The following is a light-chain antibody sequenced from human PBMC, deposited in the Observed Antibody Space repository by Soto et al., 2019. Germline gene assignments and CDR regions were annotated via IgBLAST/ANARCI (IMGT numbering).Light chain of an antibody. CDR3: QQYDTAPLT. CDR2: GAF. V-gene: IGKV3-20*01. CDR1: QSVSSNY. J-gene: IGKJ4*01. Sequence: EVVLTQSPGTLSLSPGERATLSCRASQSVSSNYLAWYQQKPGRAPRLLIFGAFFRATGIPDRFSLSASGTDLTLTISALEPEDFAVYYCQQYDTAPLTFGGGTRVEI.